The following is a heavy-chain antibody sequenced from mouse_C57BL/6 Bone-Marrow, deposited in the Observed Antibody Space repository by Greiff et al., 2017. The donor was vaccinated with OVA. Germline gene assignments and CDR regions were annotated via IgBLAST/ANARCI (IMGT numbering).Heavy chain of an antibody. CDR2: INYDGSST. D-gene: IGHD2-2*01. J-gene: IGHJ4*01. V-gene: IGHV5-16*01. Sequence: EVKLMESEGGLVQPGSSMKLSCTASGFTFSDYYMAWVRQVPEKGLEWVANINYDGSSTYYLDSLKSRFIISRDNAKNILYLQMSSLKSEDTATYYCARDAPLWLRREGYYAMDYWGQGTSVTVSS. CDR3: ARDAPLWLRREGYYAMDY. CDR1: GFTFSDYY.